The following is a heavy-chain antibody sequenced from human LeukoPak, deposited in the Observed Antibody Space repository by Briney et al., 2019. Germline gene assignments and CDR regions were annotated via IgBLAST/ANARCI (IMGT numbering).Heavy chain of an antibody. J-gene: IGHJ4*02. V-gene: IGHV4-34*01. CDR1: GGSFSGYY. CDR2: INHSGST. Sequence: PSETLSLTCAVYGGSFSGYYWSWIRQPPGKGLEWIGEINHSGSTNYNPSLKSRVTISVDTSKNQFSLRLSPVTPADTAWYYCXXXXXXXXLKVFDYWGQGTLVTVSS. D-gene: IGHD4/OR15-4a*01. CDR3: XXXXXXXXLKVFDY.